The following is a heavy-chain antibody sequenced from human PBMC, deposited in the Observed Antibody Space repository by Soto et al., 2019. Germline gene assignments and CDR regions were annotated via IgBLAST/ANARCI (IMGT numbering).Heavy chain of an antibody. Sequence: QVQLVESGGGVVQPGRSLRLFCAASGFTFSTHGMHWVRQAPGKGMEWVAVIWYDDSNKYYADSVKGRFTISRDNTKNTPYLQVHRLRAEDTAVYYCASDGTYFDCRGHFDSWGQGTMVAVSS. CDR3: ASDGTYFDCRGHFDS. CDR1: GFTFSTHG. V-gene: IGHV3-33*01. J-gene: IGHJ4*02. CDR2: IWYDDSNK. D-gene: IGHD3-9*01.